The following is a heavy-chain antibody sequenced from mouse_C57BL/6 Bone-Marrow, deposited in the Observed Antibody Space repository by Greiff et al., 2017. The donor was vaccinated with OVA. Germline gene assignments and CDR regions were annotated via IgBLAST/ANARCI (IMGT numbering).Heavy chain of an antibody. CDR1: GFSLTSYG. J-gene: IGHJ3*01. V-gene: IGHV2-5*01. Sequence: QVQLKQSGPGLVQPSQSLSITCTASGFSLTSYGVHWVRQSPGKGLEWLGVIWRGGSTDYNAAFISRLSITKDNSKSQVFFKINRLQADDTAIYYGAKNGGAAWFAYWGQGTLVTVSA. CDR3: AKNGGAAWFAY. CDR2: IWRGGST.